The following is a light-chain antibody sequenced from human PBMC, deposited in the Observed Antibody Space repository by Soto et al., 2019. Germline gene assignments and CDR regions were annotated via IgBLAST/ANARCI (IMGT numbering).Light chain of an antibody. J-gene: IGLJ1*01. CDR1: SSNIRAGHD. CDR2: GNG. CDR3: QSYDSSLSGSEV. Sequence: QAVLTQPPSVSGAPGQRVTISCTGSSSNIRAGHDVHWYQHLPGTAPKLLIYGNGNRPSGVPDRFSGSKSGTSASLAITGLQAEDEADYYCQSYDSSLSGSEVFGTGTKVTAL. V-gene: IGLV1-40*01.